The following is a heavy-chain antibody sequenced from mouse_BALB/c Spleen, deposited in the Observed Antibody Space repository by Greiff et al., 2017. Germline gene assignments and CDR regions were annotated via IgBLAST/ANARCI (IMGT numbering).Heavy chain of an antibody. J-gene: IGHJ4*01. CDR1: GFTFSSFG. CDR2: ISSGSSTI. Sequence: EVQRVESGGGLVQPGGSRKLSCAASGFTFSSFGMHWVRQAPEKGLEWVAYISSGSSTIYYADTVKGRFTISRDNPKNTLFLQMTSLRSEDTAMYYCAREGITTVPYYYAMDYWGQGTSVTVSS. D-gene: IGHD1-1*01. V-gene: IGHV5-17*02. CDR3: AREGITTVPYYYAMDY.